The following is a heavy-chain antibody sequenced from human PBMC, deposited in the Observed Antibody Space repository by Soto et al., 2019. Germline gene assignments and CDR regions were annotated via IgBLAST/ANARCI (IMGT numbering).Heavy chain of an antibody. D-gene: IGHD3-22*01. CDR3: ARAPAPRNYYDSSGYSDY. CDR2: IYYSGST. V-gene: IGHV4-61*01. CDR1: GGSVSSGSYY. Sequence: ETLSLTCTVSGGSVSSGSYYWSWIRQPPGKGLEWIGYIYYSGSTNYNPSLKSRVTISVDTSKNQFSLKLSSVTAADTAVYYCARAPAPRNYYDSSGYSDYWGQGTLVTVSS. J-gene: IGHJ4*02.